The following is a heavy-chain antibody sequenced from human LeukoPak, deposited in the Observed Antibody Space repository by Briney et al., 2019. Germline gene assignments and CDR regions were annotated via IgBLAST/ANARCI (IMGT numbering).Heavy chain of an antibody. Sequence: GGSLRLSCAASGFTFSSYEMNWVRQAPGKGLEWVAFIRNDGSNKYYADSVKGRFTISRDNSKNTLYLQMNSLRPEDTAVYYCAKDDGYWGQGTLVTVSS. V-gene: IGHV3-30*02. D-gene: IGHD5-24*01. J-gene: IGHJ4*02. CDR1: GFTFSSYE. CDR2: IRNDGSNK. CDR3: AKDDGY.